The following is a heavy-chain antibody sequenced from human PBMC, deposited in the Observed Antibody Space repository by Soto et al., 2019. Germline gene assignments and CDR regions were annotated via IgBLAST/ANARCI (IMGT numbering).Heavy chain of an antibody. D-gene: IGHD2-15*01. J-gene: IGHJ4*02. CDR1: GYTFTNYG. V-gene: IGHV1-18*01. Sequence: QVQLVQSGAEVKKPGASVKVSCRASGYTFTNYGINWVRQAPGQGLEWLGWISAYNVNTNYAHKHQGRVTMTTDTSTRTAYMEVRSLRSDDTAVYYCARADIEVIPAATPDYWGQGTLVTVSS. CDR2: ISAYNVNT. CDR3: ARADIEVIPAATPDY.